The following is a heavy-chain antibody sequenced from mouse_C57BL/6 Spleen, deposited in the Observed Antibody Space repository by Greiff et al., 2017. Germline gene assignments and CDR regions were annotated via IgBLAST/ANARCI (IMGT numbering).Heavy chain of an antibody. V-gene: IGHV1-26*01. J-gene: IGHJ4*01. CDR3: ARKTTVVDYYYAMDY. D-gene: IGHD1-1*01. CDR2: INPNNGGT. CDR1: GYTFTDYY. Sequence: EVQLQQSGPELVKPGASVKISCKASGYTFTDYYMNWVKQSHGKSLEWIGDINPNNGGTSYNQKFKGKATLTVDKSSSTAYMELRSLTSEDSAVYYCARKTTVVDYYYAMDYWGQGTSVTVSS.